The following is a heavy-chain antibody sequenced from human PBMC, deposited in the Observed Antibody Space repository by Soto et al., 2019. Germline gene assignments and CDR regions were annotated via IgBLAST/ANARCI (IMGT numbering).Heavy chain of an antibody. CDR3: ARERTTAYCGGDCSLDY. V-gene: IGHV4-4*02. Sequence: QVQLQESGPGLVKPSGTLSLACAVSGGSISSSNWWSWVRQPPGKGLEWIGEIYHSGSTNYNPSLKSRVTISVDKSKNQFSLKLSSVTAADTAVYYCARERTTAYCGGDCSLDYWGQGTLVTVSS. J-gene: IGHJ4*02. CDR1: GGSISSSNW. D-gene: IGHD2-21*02. CDR2: IYHSGST.